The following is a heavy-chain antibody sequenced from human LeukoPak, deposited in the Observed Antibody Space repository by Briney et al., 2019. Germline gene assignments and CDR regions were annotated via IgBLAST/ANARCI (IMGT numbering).Heavy chain of an antibody. Sequence: GGSLRLSCAASGFAFSSCAMSWVRQAPGKGLEWISTISHSGGSTYYADSVKGRFIISRDNSNNSLYLHINSLRAEDSAIYFCAKDPYGYVDYWGQGTLVTVSS. D-gene: IGHD3-10*01. CDR2: ISHSGGST. J-gene: IGHJ4*02. CDR3: AKDPYGYVDY. CDR1: GFAFSSCA. V-gene: IGHV3-23*01.